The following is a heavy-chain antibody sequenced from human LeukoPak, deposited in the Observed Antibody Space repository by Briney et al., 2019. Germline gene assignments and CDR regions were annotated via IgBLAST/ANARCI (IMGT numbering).Heavy chain of an antibody. V-gene: IGHV1-69*04. CDR1: GGTFSSYA. Sequence: ASVKVSCKASGGTFSSYAISWVRQAPGQGLEWMGRIIPILGIANYAQKFQGRVTITADKSTSTAYMELSSLRSEDTAVYYCATSWGIAAAGFDYWGQGTLVTVSS. D-gene: IGHD6-13*01. CDR3: ATSWGIAAAGFDY. CDR2: IIPILGIA. J-gene: IGHJ4*02.